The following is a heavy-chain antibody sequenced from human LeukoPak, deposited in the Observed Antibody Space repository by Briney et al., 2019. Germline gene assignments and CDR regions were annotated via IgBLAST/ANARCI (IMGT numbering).Heavy chain of an antibody. CDR3: AKTYMRSIDAFHM. Sequence: PGGSLRLSCAASGFTFSNYAMSGVRQAPGKGLEWVSGITARADSTYYADSVKGRVTISRDNSKNTLFLQLNSLRAEDAAVYYCAKTYMRSIDAFHMWCQGTMVTVSS. J-gene: IGHJ3*02. CDR2: ITARADST. D-gene: IGHD2-2*02. CDR1: GFTFSNYA. V-gene: IGHV3-23*01.